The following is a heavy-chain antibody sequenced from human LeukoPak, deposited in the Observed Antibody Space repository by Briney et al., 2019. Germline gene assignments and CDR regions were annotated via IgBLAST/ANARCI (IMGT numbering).Heavy chain of an antibody. CDR1: GGSISSSSYY. V-gene: IGHV4-39*07. D-gene: IGHD2-2*01. CDR3: ARGLVVPAAMEGAYNWFDP. Sequence: PSETLSLTCTVSGGSISSSSYYWGWIRQPPGKGLEWIGSIYYSGSTYYNPSLKSRVTISVDTSKNQFSLKLSSVTAADTAVYYCARGLVVPAAMEGAYNWFDPWGQGTLVTVSS. J-gene: IGHJ5*02. CDR2: IYYSGST.